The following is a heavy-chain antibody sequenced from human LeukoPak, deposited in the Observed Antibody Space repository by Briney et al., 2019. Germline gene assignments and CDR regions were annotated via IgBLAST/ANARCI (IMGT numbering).Heavy chain of an antibody. J-gene: IGHJ4*02. V-gene: IGHV3-33*06. CDR2: IWYDGSNK. CDR3: AKDLSLFSSSWSPFDY. Sequence: GGSLRLSCAASGFTFSSYGMHWVGQAPGKGLEWVAVIWYDGSNKYYADSVKGRFTISRDNSKNTLYLQMNSLRAEDTAVYYCAKDLSLFSSSWSPFDYWGQGTLVTVSS. CDR1: GFTFSSYG. D-gene: IGHD6-13*01.